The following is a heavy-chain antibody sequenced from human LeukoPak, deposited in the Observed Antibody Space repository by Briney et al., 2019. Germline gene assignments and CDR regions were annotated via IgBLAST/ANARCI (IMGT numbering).Heavy chain of an antibody. V-gene: IGHV3-53*01. Sequence: GGSLRLSCAASGFTVSANYMTWVRQAPGKGLEWVSVIYSDGTTYYADSVKGRFTISRDSSMNSLHLQMHGLRDVDTAVYYCARATYYGSGSNLPFYAFDIWGQGTMVTVSS. J-gene: IGHJ3*02. CDR2: IYSDGTT. CDR1: GFTVSANY. CDR3: ARATYYGSGSNLPFYAFDI. D-gene: IGHD3-10*01.